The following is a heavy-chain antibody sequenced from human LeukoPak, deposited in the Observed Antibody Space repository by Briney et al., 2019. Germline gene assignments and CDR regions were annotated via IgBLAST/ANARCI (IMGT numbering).Heavy chain of an antibody. J-gene: IGHJ5*02. V-gene: IGHV4-34*01. D-gene: IGHD5/OR15-5a*01. Sequence: SETLSLTCAVYGGSFSGYYWSWIRQPPGKGLEWIGEINHSGSTNYNPSLKSRVTISVDTSKNQFSLKLSSVTAADTAVYYCASALRFGWFDPWGQGTLVTVSS. CDR2: INHSGST. CDR1: GGSFSGYY. CDR3: ASALRFGWFDP.